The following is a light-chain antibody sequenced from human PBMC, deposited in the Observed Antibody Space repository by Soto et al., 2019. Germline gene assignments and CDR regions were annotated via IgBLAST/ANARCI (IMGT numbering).Light chain of an antibody. Sequence: QSLLTQPPSASGTPGQRVTISCSGTTSNIGRNTVDWYQQLPGTAPKLLIFNTNQRPAGVPDRFSASKSGTSASLAISGLQSDDDTDYYCAVWDDSLNGVIFGGGTKLTVL. CDR1: TSNIGRNT. J-gene: IGLJ2*01. CDR2: NTN. V-gene: IGLV1-44*01. CDR3: AVWDDSLNGVI.